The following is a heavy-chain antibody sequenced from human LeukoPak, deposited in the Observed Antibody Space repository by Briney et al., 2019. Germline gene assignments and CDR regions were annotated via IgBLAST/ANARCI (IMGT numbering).Heavy chain of an antibody. D-gene: IGHD3-22*01. CDR2: IIPIFGTA. CDR3: ARVGIPYYYDSSGYYYVYYYYMDV. Sequence: ASVKVSCKASGGTFSSYAISWVRQAPGQGLEWMGGIIPIFGTANYAQKFQGRVTITADKSTSTAYMELSSLRSEDTAVYYCARVGIPYYYDSSGYYYVYYYYMDVWGKGTTVTVSS. CDR1: GGTFSSYA. V-gene: IGHV1-69*06. J-gene: IGHJ6*03.